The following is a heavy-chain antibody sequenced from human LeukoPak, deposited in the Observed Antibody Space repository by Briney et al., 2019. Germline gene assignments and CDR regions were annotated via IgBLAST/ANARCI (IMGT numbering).Heavy chain of an antibody. J-gene: IGHJ4*02. CDR3: ARGYDFWSGYFVY. Sequence: SETLSLTCAVYGGSFSGYYWSWIRQPPGKGLEWIGEINHSGSTNYNPSLKSRVTISVDTSKNQFSLKLSSATAADTAVYYCARGYDFWSGYFVYWGQGTLVTVSS. V-gene: IGHV4-34*01. CDR2: INHSGST. CDR1: GGSFSGYY. D-gene: IGHD3-3*01.